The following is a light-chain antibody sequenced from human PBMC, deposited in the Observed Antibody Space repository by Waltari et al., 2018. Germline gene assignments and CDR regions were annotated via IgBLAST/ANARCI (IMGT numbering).Light chain of an antibody. V-gene: IGKV3-11*01. CDR3: QQRANWPLT. CDR2: DAS. J-gene: IGKJ4*01. CDR1: QSVSSY. Sequence: EIVLTQSPATLSLSPGERATLSCRASQSVSSYLGWYQQKPGQAPRLLIYDASNRATGIPARFSGSGSGTAFTLTISSLEFEDFAVYYCQQRANWPLTFGGGTKVEIK.